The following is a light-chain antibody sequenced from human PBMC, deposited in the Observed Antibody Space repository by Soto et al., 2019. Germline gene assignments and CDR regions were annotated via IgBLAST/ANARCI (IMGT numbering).Light chain of an antibody. Sequence: DVVLTQSPLSLPVALGQPASISCRSSQSLVFSDGNTYLNWFQQRPGQSPRRLIYKVSNRDSGVPERFSGSGSGTDCTLNISRVEAEDVGVYYCMQGTRWMWTFGQGTKVEIK. CDR2: KVS. CDR1: QSLVFSDGNTY. CDR3: MQGTRWMWT. V-gene: IGKV2-30*01. J-gene: IGKJ1*01.